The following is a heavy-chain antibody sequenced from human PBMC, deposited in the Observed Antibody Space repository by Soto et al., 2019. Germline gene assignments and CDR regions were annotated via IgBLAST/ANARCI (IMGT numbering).Heavy chain of an antibody. CDR2: ISGSSSYI. D-gene: IGHD3-22*01. CDR1: GFTFSSYS. V-gene: IGHV3-21*01. J-gene: IGHJ3*02. Sequence: EVQLVESGGGLVKPGGSLRLSCAASGFTFSSYSMNWVRQAPGKGLERVSSISGSSSYIYYADSVKGRFTISRDNAKNSLYLQMNSLRAEDTAVYYCTRDRQDDSSGYYSDAFDIWGQGTMVTVSS. CDR3: TRDRQDDSSGYYSDAFDI.